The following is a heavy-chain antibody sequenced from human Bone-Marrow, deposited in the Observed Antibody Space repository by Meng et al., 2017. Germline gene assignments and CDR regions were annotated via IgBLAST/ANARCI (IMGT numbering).Heavy chain of an antibody. CDR3: ARKAGNCISTTCYSLDY. CDR1: GYTFTSYG. Sequence: SVKVSCKASGYTFTSYGISWVRQAPGQGLEWMGGINAVFGTTNYAQKFQGRVTITTDESTSTVYMELIRLTSEDTAVYFCARKAGNCISTTCYSLDYWGQGTLVTVSS. J-gene: IGHJ4*02. CDR2: INAVFGTT. D-gene: IGHD2-2*01. V-gene: IGHV1-69*05.